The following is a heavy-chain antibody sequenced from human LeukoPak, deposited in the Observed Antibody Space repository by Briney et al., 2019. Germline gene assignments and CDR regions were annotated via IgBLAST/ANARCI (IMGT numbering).Heavy chain of an antibody. CDR1: GFTFSSYA. V-gene: IGHV3-64*01. CDR2: ISSNGGST. D-gene: IGHD5-12*01. J-gene: IGHJ4*02. CDR3: ARDTGYSGYESDY. Sequence: GGSLRLSCAASGFTFSSYAMQWVRQAPGKGLEYVSAISSNGGSTYYANSVKGRFTISRDNSKNTLYLQMGSLRAEDMAVYYCARDTGYSGYESDYWGQGTLVTVSS.